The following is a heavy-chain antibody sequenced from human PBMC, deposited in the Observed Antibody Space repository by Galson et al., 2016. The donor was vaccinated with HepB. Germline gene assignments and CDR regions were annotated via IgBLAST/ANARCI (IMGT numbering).Heavy chain of an antibody. V-gene: IGHV4-34*01. CDR3: ARHSHTVGLDF. CDR1: GGSFSAYF. CDR2: IDYSGNT. Sequence: SETLSLTCAVNGGSFSAYFWTWIRQPPGKGLEWIGEIDYSGNTKYNPSLKGRFTMSVDTSKTQFSLKLSSVTAAATAVYYCARHSHTVGLDFWGQGTLVTVSS. J-gene: IGHJ4*02. D-gene: IGHD1-26*01.